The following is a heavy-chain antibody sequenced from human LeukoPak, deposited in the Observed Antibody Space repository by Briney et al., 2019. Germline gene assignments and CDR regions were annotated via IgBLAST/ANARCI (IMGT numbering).Heavy chain of an antibody. Sequence: SETLSLTCSVSGGSINNYYWSWIRRSPGQGLEWIGYIHYSGTTNYNPTFKGRLTISVDTSRDQFSLKLNSVTAADTAIYYYARDRRYRSGDNYYLHYFDSWGQGTLVTVSS. D-gene: IGHD2-15*01. J-gene: IGHJ4*02. V-gene: IGHV4-59*01. CDR2: IHYSGTT. CDR1: GGSINNYY. CDR3: ARDRRYRSGDNYYLHYFDS.